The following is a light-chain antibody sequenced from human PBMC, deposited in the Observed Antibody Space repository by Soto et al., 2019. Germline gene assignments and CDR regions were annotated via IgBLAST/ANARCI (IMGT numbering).Light chain of an antibody. V-gene: IGKV1-5*03. J-gene: IGKJ1*01. CDR2: KAS. CDR3: QQYSSRST. Sequence: DIQMTQSPSTLSASVGDRVTITCRASQSISSWLAWYQQKPGKAPKLLIYKASSLESGVPSRFSGSGFGTEFTLTISSLQPGDFATYYCQQYSSRSTFGQGTKVDI. CDR1: QSISSW.